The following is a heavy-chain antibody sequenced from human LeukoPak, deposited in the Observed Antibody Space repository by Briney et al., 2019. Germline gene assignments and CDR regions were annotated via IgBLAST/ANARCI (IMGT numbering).Heavy chain of an antibody. CDR3: AREYCSSTSCTRPRYDY. J-gene: IGHJ4*02. CDR1: GYTFTSYG. D-gene: IGHD2-2*01. V-gene: IGHV1-18*04. CDR2: ISAYNGNT. Sequence: GASVKVSCKASGYTFTSYGISWVRQAPGQGLEWMGWISAYNGNTNYAQMLQGRVTMTTDTSTSTAYMELRSLRSDDTAVYYCAREYCSSTSCTRPRYDYWGQGTLVTVSS.